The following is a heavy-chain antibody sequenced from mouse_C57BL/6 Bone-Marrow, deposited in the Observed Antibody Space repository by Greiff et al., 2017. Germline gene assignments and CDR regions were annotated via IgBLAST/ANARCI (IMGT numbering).Heavy chain of an antibody. CDR2: IDPSDSYT. CDR1: GYTFTSYW. CDR3: ARGAFWDGYSHWYFDV. Sequence: VQLQQPGAELVMPGASVKLSCKASGYTFTSYWMHWVKQRPGQGLEWIGEIDPSDSYTNYTQKFKGKSTLPVDKSSSTAYMQLSSLTSEDSAVYYCARGAFWDGYSHWYFDVWGTGTTVTVSS. J-gene: IGHJ1*03. V-gene: IGHV1-69*01. D-gene: IGHD2-3*01.